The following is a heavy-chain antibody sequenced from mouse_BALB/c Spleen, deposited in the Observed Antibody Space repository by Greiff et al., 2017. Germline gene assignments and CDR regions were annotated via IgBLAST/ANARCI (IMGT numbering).Heavy chain of an antibody. CDR2: ILPGSGST. V-gene: IGHV1-9*01. J-gene: IGHJ2*01. D-gene: IGHD1-1*01. Sequence: VQLQQSGAELMKPGASVKISCKATGYTFSSYWIEWVKQRPGHGLEWIGEILPGSGSTNYNEKFKGKATFTADTSSNTAYMQLSSLTSEDSAVYYCARGGHYYGNQFTYFDYWGQGTTLTVSS. CDR3: ARGGHYYGNQFTYFDY. CDR1: GYTFSSYW.